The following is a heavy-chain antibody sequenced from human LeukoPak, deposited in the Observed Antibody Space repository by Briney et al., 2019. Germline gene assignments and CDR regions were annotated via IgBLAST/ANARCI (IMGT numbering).Heavy chain of an antibody. V-gene: IGHV4-59*01. Sequence: SSETLSLTWTVAGVSINLDYTTSVRQPPGKGLEWIGYIYPSGTTNCNPSLKSRVTISIDTSKNQFSLKLSTVTAADTAFYYCAVVISATECFDYWGQGTLVTVSS. CDR1: GVSINLDY. J-gene: IGHJ4*02. D-gene: IGHD2-15*01. CDR3: AVVISATECFDY. CDR2: IYPSGTT.